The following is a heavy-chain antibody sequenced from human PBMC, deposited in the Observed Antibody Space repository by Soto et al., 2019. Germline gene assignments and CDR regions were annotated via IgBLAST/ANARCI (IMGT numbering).Heavy chain of an antibody. Sequence: PGGSLRLSCAASGFTFSSYSMNWVRQAPGKGLEWVLSISSSSSYIYYADSVKGRFTISRDNAKNSLYLQMNSLRAEDTAVYFCARGLDYYGSGSYCCNAFDIWGQGTMVTVSS. J-gene: IGHJ3*02. D-gene: IGHD3-10*01. CDR3: ARGLDYYGSGSYCCNAFDI. CDR1: GFTFSSYS. V-gene: IGHV3-21*01. CDR2: ISSSSSYI.